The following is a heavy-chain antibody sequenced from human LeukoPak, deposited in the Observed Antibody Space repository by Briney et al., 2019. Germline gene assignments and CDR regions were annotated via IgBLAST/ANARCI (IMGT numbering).Heavy chain of an antibody. CDR2: INSDGSST. V-gene: IGHV3-74*01. Sequence: GGSLRLSCAASGLTFSSYWMRWVRQAPGKGLVWVSRINSDGSSTSYPDSVKGRFTIPRDNAKTTLYLQMNSLRAEDTAVYYCARVRIAVANYFDYWGQGTLVTVS. CDR1: GLTFSSYW. CDR3: ARVRIAVANYFDY. J-gene: IGHJ4*02. D-gene: IGHD6-19*01.